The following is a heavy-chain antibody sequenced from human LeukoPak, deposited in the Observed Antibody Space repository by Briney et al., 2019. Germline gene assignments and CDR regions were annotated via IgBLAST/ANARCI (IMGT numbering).Heavy chain of an antibody. CDR1: GGTFSSYA. J-gene: IGHJ5*02. CDR2: IIPIFGTA. V-gene: IGHV1-69*05. D-gene: IGHD2-21*02. CDR3: AAYQAYCGGDCYNNWFDP. Sequence: SVKVSCKASGGTFSSYAISWVRQGPGQGLEWMGGIIPIFGTANYAQKFQGRVTITTDESTSTAYMELSSLRSEDTAVYYCAAYQAYCGGDCYNNWFDPWGQGTLVTVSS.